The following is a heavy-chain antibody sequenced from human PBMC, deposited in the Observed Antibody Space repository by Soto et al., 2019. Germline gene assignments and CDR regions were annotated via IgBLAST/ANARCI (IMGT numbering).Heavy chain of an antibody. CDR3: ARGVGSGSYYNQYNWFDP. CDR2: INVYNGNT. Sequence: ASVKVSCKASGYTFSTHVISWVRQAPGQGLEWMGWINVYNGNTKYAQKVQGRVTMTTATSTSTAYMELRSLRSDDTAVYYCARGVGSGSYYNQYNWFDPWGQGTLVTVSS. D-gene: IGHD3-10*01. J-gene: IGHJ5*02. V-gene: IGHV1-18*01. CDR1: GYTFSTHV.